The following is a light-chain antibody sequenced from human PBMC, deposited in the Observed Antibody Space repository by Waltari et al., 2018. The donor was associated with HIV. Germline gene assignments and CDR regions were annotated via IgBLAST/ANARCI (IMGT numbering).Light chain of an antibody. J-gene: IGLJ2*01. CDR1: RSDIGHYDL. V-gene: IGLV2-23*01. CDR2: EGI. Sequence: QSALTQPASVSGSPGQSITISCTGTRSDIGHYDLVSRYQQHPGKAPKLIMYEGIKRPSGVSHRISGSKSATTASLTISGLQAEDEADYFCSSYGGSSNWLFGGGTKLTVL. CDR3: SSYGGSSNWL.